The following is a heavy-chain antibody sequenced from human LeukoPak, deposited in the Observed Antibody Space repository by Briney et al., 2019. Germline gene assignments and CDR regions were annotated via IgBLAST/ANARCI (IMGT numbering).Heavy chain of an antibody. CDR3: ARDREYYDSSGSFDY. V-gene: IGHV1-2*02. CDR2: INPNSGGT. CDR1: GYSFTGYY. Sequence: ASVKVSCKASGYSFTGYYIHWVRQAPGQGLEWMGWINPNSGGTNYAQKFQGRVTMTRDTSISTAYMELSRLRSDDTAVYYCARDREYYDSSGSFDYWGQGTLVTVSS. D-gene: IGHD3-22*01. J-gene: IGHJ4*02.